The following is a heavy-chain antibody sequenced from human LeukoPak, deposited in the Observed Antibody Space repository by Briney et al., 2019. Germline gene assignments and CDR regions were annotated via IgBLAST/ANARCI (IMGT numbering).Heavy chain of an antibody. CDR1: GYIFTNYW. CDR3: ARLLRNIAAAVYYFDY. V-gene: IGHV5-51*01. J-gene: IGHJ4*02. D-gene: IGHD6-13*01. Sequence: KTGESLKISCKGSGYIFTNYWIGWVRQMTGKGLEWMGINNPGDSDTRYSPSFQGQVTISADKSISTAYLQWSSLKASDTAMYYCARLLRNIAAAVYYFDYWGQGTLVTVSS. CDR2: NNPGDSDT.